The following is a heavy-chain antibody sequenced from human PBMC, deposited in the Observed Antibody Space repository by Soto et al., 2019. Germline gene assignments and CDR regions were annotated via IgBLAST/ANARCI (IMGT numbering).Heavy chain of an antibody. CDR1: GFTSSSYA. D-gene: IGHD2-21*01. J-gene: IGHJ4*02. CDR2: ISGSGGST. CDR3: ANDQVWQDDY. V-gene: IGHV3-23*01. Sequence: EVQLLESGGGLVQPGGSLRLSCAASGFTSSSYAMSWVRQAPGKGLEWVSAISGSGGSTYYADSVKGRFTISRDNSKNTLYLQLNSLRAEDTAVSYCANDQVWQDDYWGQGTLVTVSS.